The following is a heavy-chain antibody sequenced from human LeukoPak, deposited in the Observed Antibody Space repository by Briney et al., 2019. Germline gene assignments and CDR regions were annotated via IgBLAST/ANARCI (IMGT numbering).Heavy chain of an antibody. D-gene: IGHD4-17*01. V-gene: IGHV1-69*13. CDR2: IIPIFGTA. J-gene: IGHJ6*02. Sequence: ASVKVSCKASGGTFTSYAISWVRQAPGQGLEWMGGIIPIFGTANYAQKFQGRVTITADESTSTAYMELSSLRSEDTAVYYCASSRYGDPGSYYYYGVDVWGQGTTVTVSS. CDR3: ASSRYGDPGSYYYYGVDV. CDR1: GGTFTSYA.